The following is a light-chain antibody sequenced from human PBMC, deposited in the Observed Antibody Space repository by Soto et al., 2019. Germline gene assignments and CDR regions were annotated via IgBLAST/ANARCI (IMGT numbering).Light chain of an antibody. Sequence: EIVMTQSPATLSGSPGERATLSCSSSQRVSSNLAWYQQKPGQAPRLLIYGASTRATGIPARFSGIGSGTEFTLTISSLQSEDFAVYYCQQYNNWLYTFGQGTKLQIK. J-gene: IGKJ2*01. CDR1: QRVSSN. V-gene: IGKV3-15*01. CDR2: GAS. CDR3: QQYNNWLYT.